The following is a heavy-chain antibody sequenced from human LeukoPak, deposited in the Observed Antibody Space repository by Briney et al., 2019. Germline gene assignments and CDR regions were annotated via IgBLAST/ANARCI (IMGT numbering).Heavy chain of an antibody. CDR1: GGSISSYY. V-gene: IGHV4-39*01. CDR2: IYYSGST. D-gene: IGHD2-2*01. CDR3: ARQGSIVVVPAAMGLYYYGMDV. Sequence: SETLSLTCTVSGGSISSYYWSWIRQPPGKGLEWIGSIYYSGSTYYNPSLKSRVTISVDTSKNQFSLKLSSVTAADTAVYYCARQGSIVVVPAAMGLYYYGMDVWGQGTTVTVSS. J-gene: IGHJ6*02.